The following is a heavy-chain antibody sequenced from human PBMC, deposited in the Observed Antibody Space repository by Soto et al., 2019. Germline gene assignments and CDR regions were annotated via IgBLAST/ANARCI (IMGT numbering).Heavy chain of an antibody. CDR2: ISYDGSDK. V-gene: IGHV3-30-3*01. CDR3: ARDQGRDPRWFFVL. J-gene: IGHJ2*01. D-gene: IGHD1-26*01. CDR1: GFTFSTYA. Sequence: GGSLRLSCAASGFTFSTYAIHWVRQAPGVGLEWVAVISYDGSDKYYAGSVKGRFTISRDNSKMTLYLQMNSLRAEDTALYYCARDQGRDPRWFFVLWGRGTLVT.